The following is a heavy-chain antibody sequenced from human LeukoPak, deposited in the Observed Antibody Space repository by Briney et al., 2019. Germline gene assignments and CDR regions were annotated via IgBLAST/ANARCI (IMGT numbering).Heavy chain of an antibody. CDR1: GGSISSYY. J-gene: IGHJ4*02. Sequence: SETLSLTCTVSGGSISSYYWSWIRQPPGKGLEWIGYIYYTGSTDYNPSLKSRVTISVDTSKNQFSLNLRSVTATDTAVCYCARPFSGHDLVSFDYWGQGTLVTVSS. CDR2: IYYTGST. V-gene: IGHV4-59*08. D-gene: IGHD5-12*01. CDR3: ARPFSGHDLVSFDY.